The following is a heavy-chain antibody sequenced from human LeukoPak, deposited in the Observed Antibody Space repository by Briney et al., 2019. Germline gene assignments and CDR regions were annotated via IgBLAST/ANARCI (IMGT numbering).Heavy chain of an antibody. Sequence: SETLSLTCTVYNGSFSGYYWSWIRQPPGKGLEWIGEINHSGSTNYTPSLRSRVTISLDMSTNQFSLKLSSVTAADTAVYYCARGFDWLSDDYWGQGTLVTVSS. V-gene: IGHV4-34*01. D-gene: IGHD3-9*01. CDR2: INHSGST. CDR3: ARGFDWLSDDY. CDR1: NGSFSGYY. J-gene: IGHJ4*02.